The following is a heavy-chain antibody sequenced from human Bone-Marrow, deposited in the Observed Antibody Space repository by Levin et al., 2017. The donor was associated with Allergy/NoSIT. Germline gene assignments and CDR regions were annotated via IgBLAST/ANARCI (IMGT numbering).Heavy chain of an antibody. Sequence: ASVKVSCQTSGYTFNMYYMHWVRQAPGQGLEWMGVLDPTGSSTTTAQKFQGRLTMTGDSSTRTVYMELSDLKSEDTAFYFCARSGTGLGNNRFDPWGQGTRVTVSS. J-gene: IGHJ5*02. CDR1: GYTFNMYY. D-gene: IGHD1-1*01. CDR3: ARSGTGLGNNRFDP. CDR2: LDPTGSST. V-gene: IGHV1-46*02.